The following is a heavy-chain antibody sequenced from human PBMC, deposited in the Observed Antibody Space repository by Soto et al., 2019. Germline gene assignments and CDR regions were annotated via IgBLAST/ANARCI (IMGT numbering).Heavy chain of an antibody. V-gene: IGHV1-69*13. D-gene: IGHD6-13*01. J-gene: IGHJ6*02. CDR2: IIPIFGTA. CDR1: GGTFSSYA. CDR3: ARLEQQLVSPRPRDHYYGMDV. Sequence: SVKVSCKASGGTFSSYAISWVRQAPGQGLEWMGGIIPIFGTANYAQKFQGRVTITADESTSTAYMELSSLRSEDTAVYYCARLEQQLVSPRPRDHYYGMDVWGQGTTVTVSS.